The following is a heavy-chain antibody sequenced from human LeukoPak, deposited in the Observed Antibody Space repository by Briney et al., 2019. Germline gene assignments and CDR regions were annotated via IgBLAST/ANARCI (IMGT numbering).Heavy chain of an antibody. V-gene: IGHV3-20*04. CDR3: AKVRGNYPPDAFDI. CDR2: INWNGGSK. CDR1: GFTFDDYG. J-gene: IGHJ3*02. D-gene: IGHD1-26*01. Sequence: GGSLRLSCAASGFTFDDYGMSWVRQAPGKGLEWVSGINWNGGSKGYADSVKGRFTISRDSAKNSLYLQMNSLRAEDTAVCSCAKVRGNYPPDAFDIWGPGTMVTVSS.